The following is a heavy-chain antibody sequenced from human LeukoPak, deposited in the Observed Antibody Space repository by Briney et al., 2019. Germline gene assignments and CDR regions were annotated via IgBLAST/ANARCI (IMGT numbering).Heavy chain of an antibody. Sequence: PGGSLRLSCEASGFTFSNYWMSWVRHAPGKGLKWVANINQDGSEKYFVDSVKGRFTISRDNAKNSLYPQMNSLRAEDTAVYYCARAYYYDSRNYYNPTSSFDYWGQGTLVTVAS. CDR3: ARAYYYDSRNYYNPTSSFDY. V-gene: IGHV3-7*04. CDR1: GFTFSNYW. J-gene: IGHJ4*02. D-gene: IGHD3-10*01. CDR2: INQDGSEK.